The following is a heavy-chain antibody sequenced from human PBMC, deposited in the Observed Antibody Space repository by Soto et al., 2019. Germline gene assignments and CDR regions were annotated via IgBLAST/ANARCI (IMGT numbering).Heavy chain of an antibody. CDR1: GGSISSLNDY. Sequence: QVQLEQSGPGLVKPSQTLSLTCKISGGSISSLNDYWSWIRQSPGEGLEWIGYIFDSGTAHYNPFLKGRVRISVDNSQSQFSLTIQSVTVADTAVYYCAREVSWTGGFDHWGQGILVTVSS. CDR3: AREVSWTGGFDH. V-gene: IGHV4-31*02. J-gene: IGHJ5*02. CDR2: IFDSGTA. D-gene: IGHD2-8*02.